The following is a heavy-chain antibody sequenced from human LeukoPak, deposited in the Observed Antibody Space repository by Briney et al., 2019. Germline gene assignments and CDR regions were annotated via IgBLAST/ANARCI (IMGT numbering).Heavy chain of an antibody. V-gene: IGHV3-30*03. CDR3: VSFYETY. Sequence: GSLRLSCAASGFTFGSYGMHWVRQAPGKGLEWVAVISYDGSNKYYADSVKGRFTISRDNAKNTVYLQMNNLRAEDTAVYYCVSFYETYWGRGTLVTVSS. J-gene: IGHJ4*02. CDR1: GFTFGSYG. CDR2: ISYDGSNK. D-gene: IGHD2-2*01.